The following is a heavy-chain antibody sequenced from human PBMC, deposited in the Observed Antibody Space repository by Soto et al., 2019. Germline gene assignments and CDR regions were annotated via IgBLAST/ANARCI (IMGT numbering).Heavy chain of an antibody. CDR3: AKLGYCSGGTCYLDYYNGLDV. D-gene: IGHD2-15*01. V-gene: IGHV3-23*01. J-gene: IGHJ6*02. CDR1: GFTFNRFA. CDR2: IGASGDNT. Sequence: EVQLLESGGGLVQPGGPLRLSCAASGFTFNRFAMTWVRQAPGKGLEWVSTIGASGDNTFYADSVKGRFTISRDNSGDTLFLQMNRLRAEDTALYYCAKLGYCSGGTCYLDYYNGLDVWGQGTTVTVSS.